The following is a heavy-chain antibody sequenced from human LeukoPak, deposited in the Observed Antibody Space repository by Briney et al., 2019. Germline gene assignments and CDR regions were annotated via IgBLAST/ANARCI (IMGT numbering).Heavy chain of an antibody. Sequence: PSETLSLTCAVYGGSISGYYWSWIRQPPGKGLEWIGEINHSGSANYNPSLKSRVTISVDTSKNQFSLKLSSVTAADTAVYYCARGRRMVRGVMRNWFDPWGQGTLVTVSS. V-gene: IGHV4-34*01. CDR3: ARGRRMVRGVMRNWFDP. J-gene: IGHJ5*02. CDR2: INHSGSA. CDR1: GGSISGYY. D-gene: IGHD3-10*01.